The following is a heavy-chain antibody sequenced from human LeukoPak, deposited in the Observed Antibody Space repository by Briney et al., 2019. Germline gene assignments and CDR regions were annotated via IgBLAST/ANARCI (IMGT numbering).Heavy chain of an antibody. Sequence: SETLSLTCTFSGGSISSYYWSWIRQPPGKGLEWIGYIYYSGSTNYNPSLKSRVTISVDTSKNQFSLKLSSVTAADTAVYYCARAPRRPAPFDYWGQGTLVTV. V-gene: IGHV4-59*01. CDR3: ARAPRRPAPFDY. CDR1: GGSISSYY. CDR2: IYYSGST. J-gene: IGHJ4*02.